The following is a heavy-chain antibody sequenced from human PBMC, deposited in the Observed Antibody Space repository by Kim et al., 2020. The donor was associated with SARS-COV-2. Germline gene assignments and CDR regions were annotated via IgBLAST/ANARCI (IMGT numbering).Heavy chain of an antibody. D-gene: IGHD1-1*01. CDR3: ARWNVGCDY. Sequence: SETLSLTCTVPGDSIRSYYWGWVRQPPGKGLEWIAYIYDNEPVTNYNPSLKSRVTISLDASSNQFSLEVNSVTAADTAIYFCARWNVGCDYWGQGTLVT. V-gene: IGHV4-59*13. CDR2: IYDNEPVT. J-gene: IGHJ4*02. CDR1: GDSIRSYY.